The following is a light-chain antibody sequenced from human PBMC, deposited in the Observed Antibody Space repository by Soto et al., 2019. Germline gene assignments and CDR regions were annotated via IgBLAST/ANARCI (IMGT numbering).Light chain of an antibody. CDR1: SSDVGGYNY. J-gene: IGLJ2*01. CDR2: DVS. V-gene: IGLV2-14*01. CDR3: ISYTTSSTLYVV. Sequence: QSALTQPASVSGSPGQSITISCTGTSSDVGGYNYVSWYQQHPGKAPKLTIYDVSNRPSGVSNRFSGSKSGNTASLTISGLQAEDEADYYCISYTTSSTLYVVFGGGTKLTVL.